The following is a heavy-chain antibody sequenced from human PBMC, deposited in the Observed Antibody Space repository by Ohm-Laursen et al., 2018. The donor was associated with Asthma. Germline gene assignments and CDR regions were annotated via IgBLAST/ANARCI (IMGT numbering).Heavy chain of an antibody. CDR1: GFTFSNAR. D-gene: IGHD1-1*01. J-gene: IGHJ6*02. CDR3: AVRTTSAGFDV. V-gene: IGHV3-48*01. Sequence: SLRLSCTASGFTFSNARMNWVRQAPGKGLEWVSYITSYSSTTYYADSVKGRFTISRDNAKNSLYLKMNSLRAQDTAVYYCAVRTTSAGFDVWGQGTTVTVSS. CDR2: ITSYSSTT.